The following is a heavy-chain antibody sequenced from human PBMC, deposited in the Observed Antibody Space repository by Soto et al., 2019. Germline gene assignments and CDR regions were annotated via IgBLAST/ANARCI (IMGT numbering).Heavy chain of an antibody. CDR2: ISYDGNNK. CDR1: GFTFSPYA. Sequence: QVQLVESGGGVVQPGRSLRLSCAASGFTFSPYAMHWVRQAPGKGLEWVAVISYDGNNKNYADSVKGRLAISRDNSRKWLYLQMNSLRAEDTSVYYCARARLDTPALDYWGQGTLVTVSS. CDR3: ARARLDTPALDY. V-gene: IGHV3-30*09. D-gene: IGHD2-2*01. J-gene: IGHJ4*02.